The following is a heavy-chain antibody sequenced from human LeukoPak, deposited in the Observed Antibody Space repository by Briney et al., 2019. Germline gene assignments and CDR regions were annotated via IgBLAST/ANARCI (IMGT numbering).Heavy chain of an antibody. CDR3: ARGRLNCSSTSCYPYFDY. Sequence: SETLSLTCTVSGGSISSSSYYWGWIRQPPGKGLEWIGEINHSGSTNYNPSLKSRVTISVDTSKNQFSLKLSSVTAADTAVYYCARGRLNCSSTSCYPYFDYWGQGTLVTVSS. J-gene: IGHJ4*02. D-gene: IGHD2-2*01. V-gene: IGHV4-39*07. CDR1: GGSISSSSYY. CDR2: INHSGST.